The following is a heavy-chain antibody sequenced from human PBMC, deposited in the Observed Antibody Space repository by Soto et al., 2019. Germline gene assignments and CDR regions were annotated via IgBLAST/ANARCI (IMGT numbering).Heavy chain of an antibody. D-gene: IGHD3-16*01. CDR1: GYTFTAYS. V-gene: IGHV1-2*02. CDR3: AMSRRGDQFDD. Sequence: QVQLVQSGTEVKKPGASVKVPCKASGYTFTAYSMHWVRQAPGQGLEWMGWINPNSGDTDYARNFQGRVTMTRDTSISTAYMELSSLRSDDTAVYFCAMSRRGDQFDDWGQGTLVTVSS. CDR2: INPNSGDT. J-gene: IGHJ4*02.